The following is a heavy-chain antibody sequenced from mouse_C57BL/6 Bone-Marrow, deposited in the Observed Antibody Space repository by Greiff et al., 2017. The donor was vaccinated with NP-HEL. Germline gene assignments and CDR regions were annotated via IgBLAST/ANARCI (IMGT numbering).Heavy chain of an antibody. CDR1: GYAFTNYL. CDR2: INPGSGGT. Sequence: VQLQQSGAELVRPGTSVKVSCKASGYAFTNYLIEWVKQRPGQGLEWIGVINPGSGGTNYNEKFKGKATLTADKSSSTAYMQLSSLTSEDSAVYFCARPITTVVPRRPDWYFDVWGTGTTVTVSS. CDR3: ARPITTVVPRRPDWYFDV. D-gene: IGHD1-1*01. J-gene: IGHJ1*03. V-gene: IGHV1-54*01.